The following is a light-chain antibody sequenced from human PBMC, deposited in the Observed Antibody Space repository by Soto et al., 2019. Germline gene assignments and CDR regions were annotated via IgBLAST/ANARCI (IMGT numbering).Light chain of an antibody. J-gene: IGLJ2*01. CDR2: AVS. Sequence: QSALTQPPSASGSPGQSVTISCTGTSSDLGAYNYVSWYQQHPGKAPKLIIYAVSQRPSGDPDPVSGSKSGNTAPLTVSGLQPEDEADYYCSSEAGSNSFVLLGGGTRLTVL. CDR3: SSEAGSNSFVL. CDR1: SSDLGAYNY. V-gene: IGLV2-8*01.